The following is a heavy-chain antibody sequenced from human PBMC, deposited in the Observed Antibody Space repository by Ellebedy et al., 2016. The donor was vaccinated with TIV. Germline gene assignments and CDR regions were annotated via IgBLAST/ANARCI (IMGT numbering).Heavy chain of an antibody. CDR2: IIPIFGTA. Sequence: SVQVSCXASGYTFTSYYMHWVRQAPGQGLEWMGGIIPIFGTANYAQKFQGRVTITADESTSTAYMELSSLRSEDTAVYYCARGAELLKLFDYWGQGTLVTVSS. CDR1: GYTFTSYY. D-gene: IGHD1-26*01. CDR3: ARGAELLKLFDY. J-gene: IGHJ4*02. V-gene: IGHV1-69*13.